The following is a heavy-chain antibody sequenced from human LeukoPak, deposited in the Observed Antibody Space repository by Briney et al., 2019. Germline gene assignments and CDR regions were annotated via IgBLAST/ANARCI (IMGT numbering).Heavy chain of an antibody. CDR3: ARDSGSTMVRGVTEGMDV. V-gene: IGHV3-11*05. CDR1: GFTFSDYY. J-gene: IGHJ6*02. CDR2: ISSSSSYT. Sequence: AGGSLRLSCAASGFTFSDYYMSWIRQAPGNGLEWVSYISSSSSYTNYADSVKGRLTISRDNAKNYLYLQMNSLRAEDTAVYYCARDSGSTMVRGVTEGMDVWGQGTTVTVSS. D-gene: IGHD3-10*01.